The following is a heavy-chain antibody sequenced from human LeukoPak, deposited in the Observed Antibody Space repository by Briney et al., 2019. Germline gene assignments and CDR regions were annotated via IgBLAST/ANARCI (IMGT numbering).Heavy chain of an antibody. CDR3: ARDREYYYDSSGQGDY. D-gene: IGHD3-22*01. CDR1: GYSISSGYY. V-gene: IGHV4-38-2*02. CDR2: IYHSGST. J-gene: IGHJ4*02. Sequence: SETLSLTCTVSGYSISSGYYWGWIRQPPGKGLEWIGSIYHSGSTYYNPSLKSRVTISVDTSKNQFSLKLSSVTAADTAVYYCARDREYYYDSSGQGDYWGQGTLVTVSS.